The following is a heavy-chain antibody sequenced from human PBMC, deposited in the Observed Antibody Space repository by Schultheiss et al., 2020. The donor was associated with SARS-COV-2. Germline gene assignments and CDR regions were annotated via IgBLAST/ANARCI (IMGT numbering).Heavy chain of an antibody. J-gene: IGHJ4*02. D-gene: IGHD2-2*01. CDR1: GLSLSSYA. V-gene: IGHV3-33*06. CDR2: IWFDGSDQ. Sequence: GGSLRLSCVVSGLSLSSYAMHWVRQAPGKGLEWVALIWFDGSDQYYGDSVKGRFTISRDNSKNTLYLQMNSLRAEDTAEYYCAKEDRYCSSTSCYAGFDYWGQGTLVTVSS. CDR3: AKEDRYCSSTSCYAGFDY.